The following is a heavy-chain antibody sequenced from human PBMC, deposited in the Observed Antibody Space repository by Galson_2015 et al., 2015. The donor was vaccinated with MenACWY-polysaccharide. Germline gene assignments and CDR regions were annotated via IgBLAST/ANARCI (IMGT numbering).Heavy chain of an antibody. Sequence: SETLSLTCAVYGGSFSGYYWSWIRQPPGKGLEWIGEINHSGSTNYNPSLKSRVTISVDTSKNQFSLKLSSVTAADTAVYYCARKGYYDSSGYNSMVTPELLSACQFDYWGQGTLVTVSS. J-gene: IGHJ4*02. V-gene: IGHV4-34*01. D-gene: IGHD3-22*01. CDR3: ARKGYYDSSGYNSMVTPELLSACQFDY. CDR1: GGSFSGYY. CDR2: INHSGST.